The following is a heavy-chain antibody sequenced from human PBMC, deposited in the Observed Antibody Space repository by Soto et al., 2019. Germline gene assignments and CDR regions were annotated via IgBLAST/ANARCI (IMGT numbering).Heavy chain of an antibody. CDR3: SRTMLHGWFDS. D-gene: IGHD2-15*01. Sequence: SETLSLTCTVSGGSISGDSYSWSWIRQPPGKGLEGVGYIHHSANTYFNPSLKSRVTVAVDRTKNQLSLKFTSATAADTDVYYCSRTMLHGWFDSWGQGTLVTVSS. CDR2: IHHSANT. CDR1: GGSISGDSYS. J-gene: IGHJ5*01. V-gene: IGHV4-30-2*01.